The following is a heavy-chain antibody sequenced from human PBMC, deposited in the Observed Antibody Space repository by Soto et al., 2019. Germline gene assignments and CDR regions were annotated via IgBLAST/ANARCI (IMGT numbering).Heavy chain of an antibody. CDR1: GYTLTELS. J-gene: IGHJ6*02. V-gene: IGHV1-24*01. Sequence: ASVKVSCKVSGYTLTELSMHWVRQAPGKGLEWMRGFDPEDGETIYAQKFQGRVTMTEDTSTDTAYMELSSLRSEDTAVYYCATGSVPAAILYYYCGMDVWGQGTTVTVSS. CDR3: ATGSVPAAILYYYCGMDV. D-gene: IGHD2-2*01. CDR2: FDPEDGET.